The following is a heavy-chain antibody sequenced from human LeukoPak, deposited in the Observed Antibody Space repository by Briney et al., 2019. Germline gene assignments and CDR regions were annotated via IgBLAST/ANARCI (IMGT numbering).Heavy chain of an antibody. J-gene: IGHJ4*02. CDR3: ARVSEYYYFDY. CDR2: INPNSGGT. CDR1: GYTFTSYA. D-gene: IGHD2/OR15-2a*01. Sequence: ASVKVSCKASGYTFTSYAMHWVRQAPGQGLEWMGWINPNSGGTNYAQKFQGRVIMTRDTSISTAYMELSRLRSDDTAVYYCARVSEYYYFDYWGQGTLVTVPS. V-gene: IGHV1-2*02.